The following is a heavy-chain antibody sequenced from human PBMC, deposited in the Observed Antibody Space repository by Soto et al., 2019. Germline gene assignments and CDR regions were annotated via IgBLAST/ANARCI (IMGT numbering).Heavy chain of an antibody. D-gene: IGHD4-17*01. CDR2: IYYSGST. V-gene: IGHV4-59*01. CDR3: ARSRTTVTPSGFQH. J-gene: IGHJ1*01. Sequence: SETLCLTCTVAGGSISSYYWSWIRQPPGKGLEWIGYIYYSGSTNYNPSLKSRVTISVDTSKNQFSLKLSSVTAADTAAYYCARSRTTVTPSGFQHWGQGTLVTVSS. CDR1: GGSISSYY.